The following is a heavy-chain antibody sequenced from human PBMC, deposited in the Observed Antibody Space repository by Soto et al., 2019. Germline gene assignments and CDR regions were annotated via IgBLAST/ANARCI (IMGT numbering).Heavy chain of an antibody. CDR2: IYYSGSN. Sequence: PXXTLSLPCTVSGGSISSSSYXWGCIRQPPGKGLEWIGSIYYSGSNYYNPSLKSRVTISVDTSKNQFSLKLSSVHAADTAVYYCAKPWLVREDAFDIWGQGTMVTVS. CDR1: GGSISSSSYX. J-gene: IGHJ3*02. D-gene: IGHD6-19*01. V-gene: IGHV4-39*01. CDR3: AKPWLVREDAFDI.